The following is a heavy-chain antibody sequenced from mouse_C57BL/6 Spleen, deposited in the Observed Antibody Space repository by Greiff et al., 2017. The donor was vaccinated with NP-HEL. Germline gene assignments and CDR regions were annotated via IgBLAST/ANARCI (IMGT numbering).Heavy chain of an antibody. Sequence: DVMLVESGGGLVKPGGSLKLSCAASGFTLSSYAMSWVRQTPEKRLEWVATISDGGSYTYYPDNVKGRFTNSRDNAKNNLYLQMSHLKSEDTAMYYCASDGLALDYWGQGTTLTVSS. CDR1: GFTLSSYA. CDR3: ASDGLALDY. CDR2: ISDGGSYT. V-gene: IGHV5-4*03. J-gene: IGHJ2*01. D-gene: IGHD2-3*01.